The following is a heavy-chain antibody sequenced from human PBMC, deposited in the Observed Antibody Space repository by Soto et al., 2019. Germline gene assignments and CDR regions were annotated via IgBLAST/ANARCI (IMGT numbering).Heavy chain of an antibody. V-gene: IGHV4-59*01. CDR1: GGSISSYY. J-gene: IGHJ6*02. Sequence: SETLSLTCTVSGGSISSYYWSWIRQPPGKGLEWIGYIYYSGSTNYNPSLKSRVTISVDTSKNQFSLKLSSVTAADTAVYYCASGRAYCTNGVCYYYYGTDVWGQGTTVTVSS. D-gene: IGHD2-8*01. CDR2: IYYSGST. CDR3: ASGRAYCTNGVCYYYYGTDV.